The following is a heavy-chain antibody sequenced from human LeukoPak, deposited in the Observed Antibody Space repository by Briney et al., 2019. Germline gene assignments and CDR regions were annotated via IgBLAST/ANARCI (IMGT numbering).Heavy chain of an antibody. CDR2: INPSGGST. CDR1: GYTFTSYY. Sequence: ASVKVSCKASGYTFTSYYMHWVRQAPGQGLEWMGIINPSGGSTSYAQKFQGRVTMTRDMSTSTVYMELSSLRSEDTAVYYCARDRKRTGTIDYWGQGTLVTVSS. CDR3: ARDRKRTGTIDY. V-gene: IGHV1-46*01. J-gene: IGHJ4*02. D-gene: IGHD1-7*01.